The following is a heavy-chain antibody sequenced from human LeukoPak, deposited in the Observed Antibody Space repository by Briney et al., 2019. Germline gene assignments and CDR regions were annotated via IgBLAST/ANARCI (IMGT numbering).Heavy chain of an antibody. CDR2: INHSGST. D-gene: IGHD3-10*01. Sequence: SETLSLTCVVYGGSFSGYYWSWIRQPPGKGLEWIGEINHSGSTNYNPSLKSRVTISVDTSKNQFSLKLSSVTAADTAVYYCAREDYGSGSSPPYFDYWGQGTLVTVSS. CDR1: GGSFSGYY. V-gene: IGHV4-34*01. J-gene: IGHJ4*02. CDR3: AREDYGSGSSPPYFDY.